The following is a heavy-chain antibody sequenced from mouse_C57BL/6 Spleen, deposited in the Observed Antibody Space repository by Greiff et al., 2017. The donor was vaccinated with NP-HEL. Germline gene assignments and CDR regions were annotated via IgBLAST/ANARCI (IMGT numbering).Heavy chain of an antibody. CDR1: GYSFTGYY. J-gene: IGHJ4*01. CDR3: AGDYDGYYARDY. V-gene: IGHV1-42*01. CDR2: INPSTGGT. D-gene: IGHD2-4*01. Sequence: EVKLQESGPELVKPGASVKISCKASGYSFTGYYMNWVKQSPEKSLEWIGEINPSTGGTTYNQKFKAKATLTVDKSSSTAYMQLKSLTSEDSAVYYCAGDYDGYYARDYWGQGTSVTVSS.